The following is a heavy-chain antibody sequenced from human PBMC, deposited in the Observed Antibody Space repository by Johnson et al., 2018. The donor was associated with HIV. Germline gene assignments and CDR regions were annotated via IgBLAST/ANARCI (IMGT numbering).Heavy chain of an antibody. Sequence: EVQLVESGGGVVQPGGSLRLSCAASGFTVSSNYMIWVRQAPGKGLEWVSVIYSGGSTYYADSVKGRFTISRDNSKNTLYLQMNSLRAEDTAVYYCARGLDAAGDAFDIWGQGTMVTVSS. J-gene: IGHJ3*02. CDR2: IYSGGST. CDR1: GFTVSSNY. CDR3: ARGLDAAGDAFDI. V-gene: IGHV3-66*01. D-gene: IGHD3-9*01.